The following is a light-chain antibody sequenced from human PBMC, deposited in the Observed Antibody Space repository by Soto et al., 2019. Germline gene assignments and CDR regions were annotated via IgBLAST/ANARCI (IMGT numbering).Light chain of an antibody. J-gene: IGKJ4*01. Sequence: DIQMTQSPSSLSASVGDRVTITCRASQGIRNCLAWYQQKPGKVPKLLIYAASTLQSGVPYRFSGSGSGTDFTLTISSLQPEDVATYYCQKYDSAPLTFGGGTKVEIK. V-gene: IGKV1-27*01. CDR1: QGIRNC. CDR2: AAS. CDR3: QKYDSAPLT.